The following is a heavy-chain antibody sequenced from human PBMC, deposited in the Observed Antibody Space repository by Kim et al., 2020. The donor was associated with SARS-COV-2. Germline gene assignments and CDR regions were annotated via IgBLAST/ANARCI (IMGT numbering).Heavy chain of an antibody. CDR3: ARVELTSFMVY. CDR2: ISPTGSRV. D-gene: IGHD3-10*01. V-gene: IGHV3-11*04. Sequence: GGSLRLSCAVSGFTFTDYYMTWIRQAPGKGLEHISYISPTGSRVYHGHSVKGRFTASRDNSKNSLYLDLNSLSPEDTAVYYCARVELTSFMVYWGQRALV. J-gene: IGHJ4*02. CDR1: GFTFTDYY.